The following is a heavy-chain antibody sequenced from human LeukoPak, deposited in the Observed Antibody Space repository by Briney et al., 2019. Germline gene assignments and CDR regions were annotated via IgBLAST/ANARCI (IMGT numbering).Heavy chain of an antibody. CDR2: IIAYNGNT. J-gene: IGHJ4*02. CDR3: ASSVLWFGELSYFDY. CDR1: GGTFSSYA. Sequence: ASVKVSCKASGGTFSSYAISWVRQAPGQGLGWMGGIIAYNGNTNYAQKLQGRVTMTTDTSTSTAYMELRSLRSDDTAVYYCASSVLWFGELSYFDYWGQGTLVTVSS. V-gene: IGHV1-18*01. D-gene: IGHD3-10*01.